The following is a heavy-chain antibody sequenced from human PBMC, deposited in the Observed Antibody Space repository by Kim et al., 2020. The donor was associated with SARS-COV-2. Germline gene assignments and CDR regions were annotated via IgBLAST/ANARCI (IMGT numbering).Heavy chain of an antibody. CDR3: VRYGRNYGDVH. J-gene: IGHJ4*02. CDR1: GFIFSDFA. Sequence: GGSLRLSCSASGFIFSDFAIHWVRRAPGMGLQYVSATTRDGDGSFYADSVKDRFTIFRDNSKNTLFLQMSGLRIEDTAVYYCVRYGRNYGDVHWGPGTLVTVSA. D-gene: IGHD4-17*01. V-gene: IGHV3-64D*06. CDR2: TTRDGDGS.